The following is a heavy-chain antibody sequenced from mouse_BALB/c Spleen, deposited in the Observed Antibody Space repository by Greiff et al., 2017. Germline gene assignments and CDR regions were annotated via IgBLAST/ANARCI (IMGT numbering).Heavy chain of an antibody. CDR3: AREAWFAY. V-gene: IGHV1S29*02. J-gene: IGHJ3*01. CDR1: GYTFTDYN. CDR2: IYPYNGGT. Sequence: EVQLQQSGPELVKPGASVKISCTASGYTFTDYNMHWVQQSHGKSLEWIGYIYPYNGGTGYNQMFKSKATLTVNNSSSTTYMERRNLTSEDSAVYDCAREAWFAYWGQGTLVTVSA.